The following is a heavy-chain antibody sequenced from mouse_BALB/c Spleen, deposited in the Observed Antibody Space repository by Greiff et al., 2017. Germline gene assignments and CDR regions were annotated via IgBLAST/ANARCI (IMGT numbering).Heavy chain of an antibody. CDR2: IDPETGGT. CDR1: GYTFTDYE. CDR3: TRRGLLRYYFDY. Sequence: QVQLQHSGAELVRPGASVTLSCKASGYTFTDYEMHWVKQTPVHGLEWIGAIDPETGGTAYNQKFKGKATLTADKSSSTAYMELRSLTSEDSAVYYCTRRGLLRYYFDYWGQGTTLTVSS. J-gene: IGHJ2*01. D-gene: IGHD1-1*01. V-gene: IGHV1-15*01.